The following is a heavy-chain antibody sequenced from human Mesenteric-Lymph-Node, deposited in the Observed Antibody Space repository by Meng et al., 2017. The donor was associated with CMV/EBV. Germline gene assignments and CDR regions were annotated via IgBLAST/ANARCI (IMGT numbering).Heavy chain of an antibody. CDR3: ARQRGGYCSGTDCYSLQATLDY. Sequence: GESLKISCAASGFTFSSYWMSWVRQAPGKGLEWVANIKQDGREKYYVDSVKGRFTISRDNAKNSLYLQMNSLRAEDTAVYYCARQRGGYCSGTDCYSLQATLDYWGQGALVTVSS. D-gene: IGHD2-2*01. J-gene: IGHJ4*02. CDR2: IKQDGREK. V-gene: IGHV3-7*01. CDR1: GFTFSSYW.